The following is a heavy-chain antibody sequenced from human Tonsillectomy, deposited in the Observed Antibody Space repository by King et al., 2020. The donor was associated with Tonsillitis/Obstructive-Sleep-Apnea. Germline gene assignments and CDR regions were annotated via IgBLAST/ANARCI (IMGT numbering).Heavy chain of an antibody. D-gene: IGHD2-21*01. J-gene: IGHJ4*02. CDR1: GFTFSTYA. V-gene: IGHV3-30*04. Sequence: VQLVESGGGVVQPGRSLRLSCAASGFTFSTYAMHWVRQAPGKGLEWVALLSYDGSNKYYVDSVKGRFTISRDNSKSTLYLQMNSLRPKDTAVYYCASSFCGWVSARLFFDFWGQGTLVTVSS. CDR2: LSYDGSNK. CDR3: ASSFCGWVSARLFFDF.